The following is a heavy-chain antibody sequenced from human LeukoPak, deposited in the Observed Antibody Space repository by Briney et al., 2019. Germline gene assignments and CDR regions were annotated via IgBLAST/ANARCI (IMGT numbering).Heavy chain of an antibody. V-gene: IGHV3-30*04. CDR3: ARDHYYGSGSYTAFDF. CDR1: GFSFSNYA. D-gene: IGHD3-10*01. Sequence: PGGSLRLSCAASGFSFSNYAIHWARQAPGKGLEWVAVISYDGSNKYYADSVKGRFTISRDNSKNTLYLQVNSLRGEDTAVYYCARDHYYGSGSYTAFDFWGQGTLVTVSS. CDR2: ISYDGSNK. J-gene: IGHJ4*02.